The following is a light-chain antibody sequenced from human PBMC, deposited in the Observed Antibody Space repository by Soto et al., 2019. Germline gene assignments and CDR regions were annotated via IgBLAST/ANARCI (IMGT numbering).Light chain of an antibody. CDR3: LLTYPGVGRV. Sequence: QAVVTQEPSLTVSPGGTVTLTCGSSTGAVTSGHYPYWFQQKPGQAPTTLILDGTNAHSWTPARFSGSLFGGKAALTLSGAQPDDEADYYCLLTYPGVGRVFGGGTQLTVL. CDR2: DGT. CDR1: TGAVTSGHY. V-gene: IGLV7-46*01. J-gene: IGLJ3*02.